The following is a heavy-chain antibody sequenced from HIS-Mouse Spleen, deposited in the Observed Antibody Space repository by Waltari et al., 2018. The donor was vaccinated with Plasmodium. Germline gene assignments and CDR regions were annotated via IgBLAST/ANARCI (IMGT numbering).Heavy chain of an antibody. CDR2: ISWNSGSI. V-gene: IGHV3-9*01. Sequence: EVQLVESGGGLVKPGRSLGLSCAASGFTFVAYAMPGVRQAPGKGLEWVSGISWNSGSIGYADSVKGRFTISRDNAKNSLYLQMNSLRAEDTALYYCAKDFCSGGSCLGLFDYWGQGTLVTVSS. CDR3: AKDFCSGGSCLGLFDY. CDR1: GFTFVAYA. D-gene: IGHD2-15*01. J-gene: IGHJ4*02.